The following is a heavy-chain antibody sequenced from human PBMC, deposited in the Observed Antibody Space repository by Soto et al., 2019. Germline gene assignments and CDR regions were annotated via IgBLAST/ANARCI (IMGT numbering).Heavy chain of an antibody. V-gene: IGHV1-69*13. J-gene: IGHJ3*02. CDR1: GGTFSSYA. D-gene: IGHD6-6*01. CDR2: IIPIFGTA. Sequence: SVKVSCKASGGTFSSYAISWVRQAPGQGLEWMGGIIPIFGTANYAQKFQGRVTITADESTSTAYMELSSLRSEDTAVYYCARGIAARPPAAFDIWGQGTMVTVSS. CDR3: ARGIAARPPAAFDI.